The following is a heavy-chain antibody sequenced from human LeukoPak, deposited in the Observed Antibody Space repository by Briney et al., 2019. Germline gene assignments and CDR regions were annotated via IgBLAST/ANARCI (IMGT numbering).Heavy chain of an antibody. CDR1: GYTFTEYG. V-gene: IGHV1-18*01. Sequence: ASVKVSCKASGYTFTEYGITWVRQAPGQGLEWMGWISTYNGNTNYAQKLQGRVTITRNTSISTAYMELSSLRSEDTAVYYCARGRASLYYYYYYMDVWGKGTTVTVSS. CDR2: ISTYNGNT. CDR3: ARGRASLYYYYYYMDV. J-gene: IGHJ6*03.